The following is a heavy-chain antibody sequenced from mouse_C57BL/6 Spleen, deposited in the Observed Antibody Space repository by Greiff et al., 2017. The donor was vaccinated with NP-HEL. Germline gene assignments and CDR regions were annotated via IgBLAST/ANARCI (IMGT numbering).Heavy chain of an antibody. CDR1: GFTFSDYG. CDR3: ARHDYYGSSYWYFDV. CDR2: ISNLAYSI. J-gene: IGHJ1*03. D-gene: IGHD1-1*01. V-gene: IGHV5-15*01. Sequence: EVQRVESGGGLVQPGGSLKLSCAASGFTFSDYGMAWVRQAPRKGPEWVAFISNLAYSIYYADTVTGRFTISIENAKNTLYLEMSSLRSEDTAMYYCARHDYYGSSYWYFDVWGTGTTVTVSS.